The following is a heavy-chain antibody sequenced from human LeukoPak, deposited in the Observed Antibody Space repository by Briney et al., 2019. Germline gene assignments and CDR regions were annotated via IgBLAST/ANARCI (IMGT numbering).Heavy chain of an antibody. Sequence: KSSQTLSLTCTVSGGSISSGSYYWSWIRQPAGKGLEWIGRIYTSGSTNYNPSLKSRVTISVDTSKNQFSLKLSSVTAADTAVYYCARDAVVIDAFDICGQGTMVTFSS. CDR2: IYTSGST. J-gene: IGHJ3*02. D-gene: IGHD3-22*01. CDR3: ARDAVVIDAFDI. V-gene: IGHV4-61*02. CDR1: GGSISSGSYY.